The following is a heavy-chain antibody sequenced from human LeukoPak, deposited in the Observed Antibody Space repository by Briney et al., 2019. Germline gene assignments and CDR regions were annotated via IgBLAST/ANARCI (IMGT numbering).Heavy chain of an antibody. Sequence: GGSLRLSCAASGFSVSSIYMSWVRQAPGKGLEWVSVIYSGGSTYYADSVKGRFTISRDNSKNMLYLQMNSLRVEDTAVYYCARDGSAGSGYFDYWGQGTLVTVSS. CDR2: IYSGGST. D-gene: IGHD3-22*01. J-gene: IGHJ4*02. CDR1: GFSVSSIY. CDR3: ARDGSAGSGYFDY. V-gene: IGHV3-53*01.